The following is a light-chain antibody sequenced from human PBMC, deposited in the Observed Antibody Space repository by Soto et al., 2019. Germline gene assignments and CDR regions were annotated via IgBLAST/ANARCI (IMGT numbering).Light chain of an antibody. Sequence: QSVLTQPASVSGSPGQSITISCTGTSSDVGGYNYVSWYQQHPGKAPKLMIYEVSNRPSGVSNRFSGSKSGNSASLAISGLQAEDEADYYCRSYTSSSTQVFGGGTKLTVL. V-gene: IGLV2-14*01. CDR1: SSDVGGYNY. J-gene: IGLJ3*02. CDR3: RSYTSSSTQV. CDR2: EVS.